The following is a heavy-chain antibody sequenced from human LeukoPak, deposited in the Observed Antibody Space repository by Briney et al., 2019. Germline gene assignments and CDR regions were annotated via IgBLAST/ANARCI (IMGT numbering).Heavy chain of an antibody. CDR3: ARTYSTSSNFDY. V-gene: IGHV4-4*09. CDR1: GGSISSYY. J-gene: IGHJ4*02. CDR2: IYSSGST. Sequence: PSETLSLTCTVSGGSISSYYWSWIRQPPGKGPEWIGYIYSSGSTNYNPSLKSRVTISVDTSKEQFSLKLSSVTAADTALYYCARTYSTSSNFDYWGQGTLVTVSS. D-gene: IGHD2-2*01.